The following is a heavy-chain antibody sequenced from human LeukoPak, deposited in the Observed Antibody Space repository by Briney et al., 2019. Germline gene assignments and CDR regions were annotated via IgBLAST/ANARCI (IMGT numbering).Heavy chain of an antibody. Sequence: SETLSLTCTVSGGSISSYSWSWIRQPPGKRLEWIGYVYYSGTTNYNPSLRSRVTISVDTSKNQFSLKLNSVTAADTAVYCCAREEYGDYVGYWGQGTLVTVAS. V-gene: IGHV4-59*01. CDR2: VYYSGTT. J-gene: IGHJ4*02. CDR1: GGSISSYS. CDR3: AREEYGDYVGY. D-gene: IGHD4-17*01.